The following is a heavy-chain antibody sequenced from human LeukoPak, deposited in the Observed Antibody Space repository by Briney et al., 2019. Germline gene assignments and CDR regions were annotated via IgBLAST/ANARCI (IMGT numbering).Heavy chain of an antibody. D-gene: IGHD6-6*01. J-gene: IGHJ5*02. CDR1: GGSISSHY. CDR2: IYYSGST. CDR3: ARVVLAQLVIWFDP. V-gene: IGHV4-59*11. Sequence: PSETLSLTCTVSGGSISSHYWSWIRQPPGKGLEWIGYIYYSGSTNYNPSLKSRVTISVDTSKNQFSLKLSSVTAADTAVYYCARVVLAQLVIWFDPWGQGTLVTVSS.